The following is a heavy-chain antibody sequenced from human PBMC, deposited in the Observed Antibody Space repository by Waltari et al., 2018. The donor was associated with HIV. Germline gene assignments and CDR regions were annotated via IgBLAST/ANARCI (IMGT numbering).Heavy chain of an antibody. V-gene: IGHV4-39*01. CDR3: ARHGGCSGGSCYAPTELDY. J-gene: IGHJ4*02. CDR1: GGSISSSSYY. Sequence: QLQLQESGPGLVKPSETLSLTCTVSGGSISSSSYYWGWIRQPPGKGLEWIGSIFYSGRTYHNPSLKSRVTISVDTSKNQFSLKLSSVTAADTAVYYCARHGGCSGGSCYAPTELDYWGQGTLVTVSS. CDR2: IFYSGRT. D-gene: IGHD2-15*01.